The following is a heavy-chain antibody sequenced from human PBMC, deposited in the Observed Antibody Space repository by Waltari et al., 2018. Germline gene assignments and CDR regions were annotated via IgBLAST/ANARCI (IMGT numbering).Heavy chain of an antibody. Sequence: EVQLVESGGGLVRPGGSLRLSCAASGFTFSYSTMHWVRQAPGKGPEWISFITSDGTHTTYADSVRGRFTISRDNAKNSLFLQINSLRADDTAVYYCARDRRPTLILGSGAFDIWGQGIKVNVSS. V-gene: IGHV3-21*01. CDR3: ARDRRPTLILGSGAFDI. J-gene: IGHJ3*02. D-gene: IGHD3-22*01. CDR1: GFTFSYST. CDR2: ITSDGTHT.